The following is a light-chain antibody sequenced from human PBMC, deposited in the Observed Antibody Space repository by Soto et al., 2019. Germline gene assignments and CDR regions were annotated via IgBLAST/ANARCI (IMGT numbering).Light chain of an antibody. CDR1: QDINKF. CDR2: DVS. V-gene: IGKV1-33*01. J-gene: IGKJ5*01. CDR3: QQYDNYDIT. Sequence: IQMTQSPSSLSASVVATVTITCXASQDINKFLNWYQQKPGKAPKLLIYDVSNLETGVPSRFSGSGSETHFTLTINSLQPEDIATYYCQQYDNYDITFGQGTRLEIK.